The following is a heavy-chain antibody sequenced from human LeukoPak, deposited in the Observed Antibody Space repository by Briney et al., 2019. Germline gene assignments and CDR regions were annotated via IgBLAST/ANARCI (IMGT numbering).Heavy chain of an antibody. CDR1: GGTFSNYA. Sequence: SLKVSCEASGGTFSNYAIFWVRQAPGQGLEWMGGVIPIVGTASYAQTLQGRVTITADESTYTVYMELSSLRSEDTAVYYCARRSDWGQGTLVTVSS. V-gene: IGHV1-69*13. CDR2: VIPIVGTA. J-gene: IGHJ4*02. CDR3: ARRSD.